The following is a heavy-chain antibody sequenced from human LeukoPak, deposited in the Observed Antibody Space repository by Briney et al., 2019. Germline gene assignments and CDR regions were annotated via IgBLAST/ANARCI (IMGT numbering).Heavy chain of an antibody. V-gene: IGHV3-23*01. CDR1: GFTFSSYA. CDR2: ISGSGGST. J-gene: IGHJ5*02. D-gene: IGHD2-2*01. CDR3: ARGRVVVVPAAMVRRRHNWFDP. Sequence: GGSLRLSCAASGFTFSSYAMSWVRQAPGKGPEWVSAISGSGGSTYYADSVKGRFTISRDNSKNTLYLQMNSLRAEDTAVYYCARGRVVVVPAAMVRRRHNWFDPWGQGTLVTVSS.